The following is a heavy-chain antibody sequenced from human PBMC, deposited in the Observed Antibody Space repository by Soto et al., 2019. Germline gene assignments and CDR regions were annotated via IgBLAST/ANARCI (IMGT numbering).Heavy chain of an antibody. CDR1: GYTFTGYY. V-gene: IGHV1-2*04. J-gene: IGHJ6*02. CDR2: INPNSGGT. Sequence: ASVKVSCKASGYTFTGYYMHWVRQAPGQGLEWMGWINPNSGGTNYAQKFQGWVTMTRDTSISTAYMELSRLRSDDTAVYYCARSPGGTRGYYYYGMDVWGQGTTVTVSS. CDR3: ARSPGGTRGYYYYGMDV. D-gene: IGHD1-1*01.